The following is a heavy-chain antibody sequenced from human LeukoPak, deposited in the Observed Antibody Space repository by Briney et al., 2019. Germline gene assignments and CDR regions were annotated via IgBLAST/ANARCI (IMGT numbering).Heavy chain of an antibody. D-gene: IGHD1-26*01. CDR1: GGSLSIGEFF. V-gene: IGHV4-39*01. J-gene: IGHJ4*02. CDR2: YSYTGTT. CDR3: ARHVQGSGSFHFDT. Sequence: PSETLSLTCNVSGGSLSIGEFFWGWVRQPPGRGLEWVGSYSYTGTTFYNPSLNSRVTISGGTINNQLTLKITSVTAADTALYSCARHVQGSGSFHFDTWGQGALATVSS.